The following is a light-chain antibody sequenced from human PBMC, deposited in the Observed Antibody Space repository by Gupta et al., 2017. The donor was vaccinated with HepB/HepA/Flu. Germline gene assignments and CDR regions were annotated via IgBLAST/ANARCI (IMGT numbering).Light chain of an antibody. V-gene: IGLV1-40*01. CDR2: DNV. CDR3: QSFDNSLNGEV. J-gene: IGLJ1*01. CDR1: SFDIGAGFD. Sequence: QSVLTQPPSVSGAPGQRVTISCTGSSFDIGAGFDVHWYRQFPGTAPRLLMYDNVNRPSGVPDRFSDSKSGTSASLAITGLQAEDEADYYCQSFDNSLNGEVFGSGTKLTVL.